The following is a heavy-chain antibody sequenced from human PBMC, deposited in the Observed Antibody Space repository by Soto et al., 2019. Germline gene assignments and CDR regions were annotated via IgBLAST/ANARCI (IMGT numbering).Heavy chain of an antibody. CDR2: IMPVFATP. V-gene: IGHV1-69*12. Sequence: QVQLMQSGAEVKKPGSSVKVTCTASGGTFSTSAISWVRQAPGEGLEWVGGIMPVFATPDYAQKFQGRVTIYVDESTTRAYLELNSLTTDDKAVYYCARDKYRQQVSGNSYPIVDVWGQG. CDR1: GGTFSTSA. J-gene: IGHJ3*01. CDR3: ARDKYRQQVSGNSYPIVDV. D-gene: IGHD2-21*01.